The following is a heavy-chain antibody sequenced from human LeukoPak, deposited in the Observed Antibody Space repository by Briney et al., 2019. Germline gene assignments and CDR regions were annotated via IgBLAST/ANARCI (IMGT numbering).Heavy chain of an antibody. CDR2: ISGSGGST. V-gene: IGHV3-23*01. CDR1: GFTFSSYA. J-gene: IGHJ4*02. Sequence: PGGSLRLSCAASGFTFSSYAMSWVRQAPGKGLEWVSAISGSGGSTYYADSVKGRFTISRDNSKTTLYLQMNSLRAEDTAVYYCAKEGLSRGVVITTVYFDYWGQGTLVTVSS. D-gene: IGHD3-22*01. CDR3: AKEGLSRGVVITTVYFDY.